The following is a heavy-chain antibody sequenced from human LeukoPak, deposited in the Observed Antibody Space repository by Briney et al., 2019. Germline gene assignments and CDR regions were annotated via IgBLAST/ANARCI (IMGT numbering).Heavy chain of an antibody. CDR1: GYTFTGYY. Sequence: ASVKVSCKASGYTFTGYYMHWVRQAPGQGLEWMGRINPNSGGTNYAQKFQGRVTMTRDTSISTAYMELSRLRSDDTAVYYCARDRSDYGEHNWFDPWGQGTLVTVSS. D-gene: IGHD4-17*01. CDR3: ARDRSDYGEHNWFDP. V-gene: IGHV1-2*06. CDR2: INPNSGGT. J-gene: IGHJ5*02.